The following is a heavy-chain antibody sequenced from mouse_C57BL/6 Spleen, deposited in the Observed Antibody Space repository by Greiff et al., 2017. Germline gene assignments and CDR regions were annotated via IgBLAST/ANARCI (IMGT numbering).Heavy chain of an antibody. Sequence: EVKLMESGEGLVKPGGSLKLSCAASGFTFSSYAMSWVRQTPEKRLEWVAYISSGGDYIYYADTVKGRFTISRDNARNTLYLQMSSLKSEDTAMYYCARGRGSSYWYVDVWGTGTTVTVSS. V-gene: IGHV5S21*01. CDR2: ISSGGDYI. CDR3: ARGRGSSYWYVDV. D-gene: IGHD1-1*01. J-gene: IGHJ1*03. CDR1: GFTFSSYA.